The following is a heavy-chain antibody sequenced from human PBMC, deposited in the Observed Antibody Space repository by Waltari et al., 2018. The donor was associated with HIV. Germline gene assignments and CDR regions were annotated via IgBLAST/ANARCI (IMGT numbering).Heavy chain of an antibody. J-gene: IGHJ5*01. CDR3: ARGRGYSYGYEDS. CDR2: MNPNSGKT. D-gene: IGHD5-18*01. V-gene: IGHV1-8*01. CDR1: GYTFTSYE. Sequence: QVQLVQSGAEVKKPGASVKVSCKASGYTFTSYEINWVRQATGQGLEWVGWMNPNSGKTAYAQSCQGRVTMTSNSSISRAYMELSSLRSEDTAVYYCARGRGYSYGYEDSWGQGTLVTVSS.